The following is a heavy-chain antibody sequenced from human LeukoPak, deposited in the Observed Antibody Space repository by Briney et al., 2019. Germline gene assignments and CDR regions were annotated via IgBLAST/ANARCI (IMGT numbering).Heavy chain of an antibody. Sequence: GGSLRLSCAASGFTVSSNYMSWVRQAPGKGLEWVSVIYSGGSTYYADSVKGRFTISRDNAKNSLYLQMNSLRAEDTAVYYCARDGWGFPYYYDSSGYYGNFDYWGQGTLVTVSS. V-gene: IGHV3-66*01. CDR2: IYSGGST. J-gene: IGHJ4*02. CDR1: GFTVSSNY. D-gene: IGHD3-22*01. CDR3: ARDGWGFPYYYDSSGYYGNFDY.